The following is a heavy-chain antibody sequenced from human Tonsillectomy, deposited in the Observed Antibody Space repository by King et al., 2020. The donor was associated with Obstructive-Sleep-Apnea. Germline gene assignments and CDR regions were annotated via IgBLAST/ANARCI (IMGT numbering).Heavy chain of an antibody. CDR1: GGSISRNY. V-gene: IGHV4-4*07. CDR2: ITSTGIT. CDR3: AKDGGDGWFDP. J-gene: IGHJ5*02. D-gene: IGHD3-10*01. Sequence: QLQESAPGLVKPSETLSLTCTVSGGSISRNYWSCIRQPAGKGLEWIGRITSTGITNYNPSLKSRVTMSVDTSKNQFSLRLTSLTAADTAGYYCAKDGGDGWFDPWGQGTLVTVSS.